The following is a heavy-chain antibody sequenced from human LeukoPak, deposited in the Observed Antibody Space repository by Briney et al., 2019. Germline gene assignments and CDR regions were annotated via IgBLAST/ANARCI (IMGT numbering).Heavy chain of an antibody. CDR3: ARDWRPLLRFLEWLSYFDY. CDR2: IKQDGSEK. J-gene: IGHJ4*02. V-gene: IGHV3-7*01. D-gene: IGHD3-3*01. CDR1: GFTFSSYG. Sequence: GGSLRLPCAASGFTFSSYGMHWVRQAPGRGLEWVANIKQDGSEKYYVDSVKGRFTISRDNAKNSLYLQMNSLRAEDTAVYYCARDWRPLLRFLEWLSYFDYWGQGTLVTVSS.